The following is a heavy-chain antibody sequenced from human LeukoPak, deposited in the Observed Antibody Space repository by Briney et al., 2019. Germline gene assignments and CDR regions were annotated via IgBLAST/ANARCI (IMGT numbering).Heavy chain of an antibody. CDR3: ARFEYYYDSSGYYSNAFDI. J-gene: IGHJ3*02. CDR1: GGSISSGGYY. D-gene: IGHD3-22*01. V-gene: IGHV4-31*03. Sequence: TSETLSLTCTVSGGSISSGGYYWSWIRQHPGKGLVWIGYIYYSGSTYYNPSLKSRVTISIDTSKNQFSLKLSSVTAADTAVYYCARFEYYYDSSGYYSNAFDIWGQGTMVTVSS. CDR2: IYYSGST.